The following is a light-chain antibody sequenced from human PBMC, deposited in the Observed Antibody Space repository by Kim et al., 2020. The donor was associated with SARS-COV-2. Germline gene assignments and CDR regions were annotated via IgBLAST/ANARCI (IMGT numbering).Light chain of an antibody. J-gene: IGKJ3*01. CDR2: LGS. CDR3: RQPLQDPVFT. Sequence: DIVMTQSPLSLPVTPGEPASISCRSSQSLLHSNGYNYLDWYLQKPGQSPQLLIYLGSNRASGVPDRCSGSGAGTDFTLKISRVEAEDVGVYYCRQPLQDPVFTFGPGTKVDIK. V-gene: IGKV2-28*01. CDR1: QSLLHSNGYNY.